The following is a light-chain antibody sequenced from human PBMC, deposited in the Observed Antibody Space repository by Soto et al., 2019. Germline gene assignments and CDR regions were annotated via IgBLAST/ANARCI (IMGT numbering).Light chain of an antibody. V-gene: IGKV3-20*01. Sequence: TNTPYALSCSPVETVTLSCRASQSVSSSYLAWYQQKPGQAPRLLIYGASSRATGIPDRFSGSGSGTDFTLTISRLEPEDIAVYFCHPYCSLPTFGGGTKVDIK. CDR2: GAS. J-gene: IGKJ4*01. CDR3: HPYCSLPT. CDR1: QSVSSSY.